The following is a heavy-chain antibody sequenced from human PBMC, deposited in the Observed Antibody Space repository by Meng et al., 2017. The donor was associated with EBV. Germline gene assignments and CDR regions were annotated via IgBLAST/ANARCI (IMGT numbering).Heavy chain of an antibody. CDR2: MNPNSGNT. CDR3: ARGRGVYCSGGSCYPGWFDP. Sequence: QVQRVPSRAEVKKPGASVKVSCKASGYTFTSDDINWVRQDTGQGREWMGWMNPNSGNTGYAQKFQGRVTMTRNTSISTAYMELSSLRSEDTAVYYCARGRGVYCSGGSCYPGWFDPWGQGTLVTVSS. V-gene: IGHV1-8*01. D-gene: IGHD2-15*01. CDR1: GYTFTSDD. J-gene: IGHJ5*02.